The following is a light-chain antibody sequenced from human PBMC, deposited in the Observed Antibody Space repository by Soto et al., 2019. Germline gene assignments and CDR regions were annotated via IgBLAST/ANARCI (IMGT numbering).Light chain of an antibody. Sequence: QSALTQPASVSGSPGQSITISCTGTSSDVGSYNLVSWYQQHPGKAPKLMIYEGSKRPSGVSNRFSGSKSGNTASLTISGLQAEDEADYYCRSYAGSSTFDVVFGGGTKLTVL. J-gene: IGLJ2*01. V-gene: IGLV2-23*03. CDR3: RSYAGSSTFDVV. CDR1: SSDVGSYNL. CDR2: EGS.